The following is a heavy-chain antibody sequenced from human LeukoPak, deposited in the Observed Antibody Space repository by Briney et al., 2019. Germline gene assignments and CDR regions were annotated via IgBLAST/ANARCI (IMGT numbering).Heavy chain of an antibody. V-gene: IGHV3-23*01. CDR3: AKDKAPGSWHTPSDF. J-gene: IGHJ4*02. CDR1: GYTLRTYA. CDR2: KSDSGDGT. D-gene: IGHD6-13*01. Sequence: HPGGSLRLSCAASGYTLRTYAMSSVRQTPAKGLEMVSRKSDSGDGTYYAESVKGRFTISRDNSKNTLFLQMNSLRADNTAKNYCAKDKAPGSWHTPSDFWGQGTLVTVSS.